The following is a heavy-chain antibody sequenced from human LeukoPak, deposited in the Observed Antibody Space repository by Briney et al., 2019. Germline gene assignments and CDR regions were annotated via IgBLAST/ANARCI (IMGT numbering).Heavy chain of an antibody. CDR2: IYYSGTT. J-gene: IGHJ4*02. CDR3: AKGRASHEY. D-gene: IGHD3-16*01. CDR1: GASISSYY. Sequence: SETLSLTCTVSGASISSYYWSWIRQPPGKGLEWIGSIYYSGTTNYNPSLKSRVTISIETSKNQFSLELTSVTAADTAVFYCAKGRASHEYWGQGILVTVSS. V-gene: IGHV4-59*01.